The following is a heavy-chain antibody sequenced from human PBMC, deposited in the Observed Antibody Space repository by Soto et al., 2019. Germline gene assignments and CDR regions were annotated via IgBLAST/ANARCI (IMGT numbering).Heavy chain of an antibody. J-gene: IGHJ4*02. CDR2: INHSGST. CDR3: ARILLAAAGENFDY. D-gene: IGHD6-13*01. V-gene: IGHV4-34*01. Sequence: GKGLEGIGEINHSGSTKYNPSLKSRVTISVDTSKNQFSLKLSSVTAADTAVYYCARILLAAAGENFDYWGQR.